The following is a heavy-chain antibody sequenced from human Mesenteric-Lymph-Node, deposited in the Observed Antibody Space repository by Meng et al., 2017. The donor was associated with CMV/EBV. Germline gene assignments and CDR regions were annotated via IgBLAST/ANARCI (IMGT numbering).Heavy chain of an antibody. V-gene: IGHV4-34*01. Sequence: SETLSLTCAVYGGSFSGYYWSWIRQPPGKGLEWIGYIYNSGNTYYNPSLKSRVTISVVASKNQFSLKLSSVTAADTAVYYCASHPRDGHPAYWGQGTLVTVSS. J-gene: IGHJ4*02. CDR2: IYNSGNT. D-gene: IGHD5-24*01. CDR1: GGSFSGYY. CDR3: ASHPRDGHPAY.